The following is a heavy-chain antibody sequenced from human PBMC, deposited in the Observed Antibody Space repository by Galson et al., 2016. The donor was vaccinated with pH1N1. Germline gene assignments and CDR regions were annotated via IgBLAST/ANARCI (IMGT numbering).Heavy chain of an antibody. J-gene: IGHJ4*02. D-gene: IGHD4-17*01. Sequence: PALVKPTQTLTLTCTFSGFSLSTSGMCVSWIRQPPGKALEWLALIDWDDDKYYSTSLKTRLTISKDTSKNQVVLTMTNMDPVDTATYYCARFLCGDYQGNFDYWGQGTLVTVSS. CDR3: ARFLCGDYQGNFDY. CDR2: IDWDDDK. CDR1: GFSLSTSGMC. V-gene: IGHV2-70*01.